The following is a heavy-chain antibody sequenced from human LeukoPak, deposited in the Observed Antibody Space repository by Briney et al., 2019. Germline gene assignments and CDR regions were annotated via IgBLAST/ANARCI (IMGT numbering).Heavy chain of an antibody. CDR2: IYYSGST. CDR3: ARAPRGLGRYYYYYMDV. J-gene: IGHJ6*03. CDR1: GGSISTYY. Sequence: SETLSLTCTVAGGSISTYYWSWIRQPPGKGLEWIGYIYYSGSTNYNPSLKSRVTISVDTSKNQFSLKLSSVTAADTAVYYCARAPRGLGRYYYYYMDVWGKGTTVTVSS. V-gene: IGHV4-59*01. D-gene: IGHD3/OR15-3a*01.